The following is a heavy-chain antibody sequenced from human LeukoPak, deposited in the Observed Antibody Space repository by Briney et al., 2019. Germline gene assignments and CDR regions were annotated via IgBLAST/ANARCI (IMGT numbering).Heavy chain of an antibody. Sequence: PGGSLRLSCAASGFTFSSYAMSWVRQAPGEGLEWVSAISGSGGSTYYADSVKGRFTISRDNSKNTLYLQMNSLRAEDTAVYYCAKGSGSSGYYPFDYWGQGTLVTVSS. CDR3: AKGSGSSGYYPFDY. D-gene: IGHD3-22*01. CDR2: ISGSGGST. J-gene: IGHJ4*02. V-gene: IGHV3-23*01. CDR1: GFTFSSYA.